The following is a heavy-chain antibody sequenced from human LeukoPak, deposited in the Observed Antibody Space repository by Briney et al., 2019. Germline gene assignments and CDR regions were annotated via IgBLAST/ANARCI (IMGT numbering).Heavy chain of an antibody. CDR2: ISAYNGNT. Sequence: ASVKVSCKASGYTFTSYGISWVRQAPGQGLEWVGWISAYNGNTNYAQKLQGRVTMTTDTSTSTAYMELRSLRSDDTAVYYCARDAGITGTTCPDYWGQGTLVTVSS. D-gene: IGHD1-20*01. V-gene: IGHV1-18*01. CDR3: ARDAGITGTTCPDY. CDR1: GYTFTSYG. J-gene: IGHJ4*02.